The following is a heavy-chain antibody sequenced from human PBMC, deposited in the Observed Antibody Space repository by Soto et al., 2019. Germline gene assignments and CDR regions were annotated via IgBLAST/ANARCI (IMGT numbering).Heavy chain of an antibody. Sequence: ETLSLTCTVSGGSISSSSYYWGWIRQPPGKGLEWIGSIYYSGSTYYNPSLKSRVTISVDTSKNQFSLKLSSVTAADTAVYYFARHASKTEEGFDYWGQGTLVTVSS. CDR1: GGSISSSSYY. J-gene: IGHJ4*02. V-gene: IGHV4-39*01. CDR3: ARHASKTEEGFDY. CDR2: IYYSGST. D-gene: IGHD2-15*01.